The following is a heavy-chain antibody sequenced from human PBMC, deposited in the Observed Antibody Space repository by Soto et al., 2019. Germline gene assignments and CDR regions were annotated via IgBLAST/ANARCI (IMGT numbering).Heavy chain of an antibody. CDR2: ISGSGGYT. Sequence: EVQLLESGGGSVQPGGSLRLSCAASGFAFSNFAMTWVPQAPGKGLEWVSTISGSGGYTYYGGSVKGRFTISRDDSKNTLYLQMNSLTSQDTAVYYCAKGTALTHHRDAFHIWGQGTMVTVSS. CDR3: AKGTALTHHRDAFHI. J-gene: IGHJ3*02. CDR1: GFAFSNFA. D-gene: IGHD4-17*01. V-gene: IGHV3-23*01.